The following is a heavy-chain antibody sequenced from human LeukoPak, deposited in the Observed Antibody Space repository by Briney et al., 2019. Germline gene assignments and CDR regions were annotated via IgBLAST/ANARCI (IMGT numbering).Heavy chain of an antibody. V-gene: IGHV4-4*02. D-gene: IGHD4-17*01. Sequence: SGTLSLTCAVSGGSITSSNWWTWVRQPPGKGLEWVGEIYLRGNTNYNPSLESRVSISVDESKTQLSLRLESVTAADTAVYYCARGTITTVTDSWGPGTLVTVSS. J-gene: IGHJ4*02. CDR3: ARGTITTVTDS. CDR1: GGSITSSNW. CDR2: IYLRGNT.